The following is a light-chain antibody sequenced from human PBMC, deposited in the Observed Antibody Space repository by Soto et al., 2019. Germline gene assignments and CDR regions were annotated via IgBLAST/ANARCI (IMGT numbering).Light chain of an antibody. CDR1: QSVGSF. J-gene: IGKJ5*01. Sequence: EIVLTQSPATLSLSPGERASLSCRASQSVGSFLAWYQQKPGQAPRLLIYDTSIRATGIPARFSGSGSGTDFTLTISSLEPEDFAVYYCQQRNNWPPSITFGPGTRLEIK. CDR2: DTS. CDR3: QQRNNWPPSIT. V-gene: IGKV3-11*01.